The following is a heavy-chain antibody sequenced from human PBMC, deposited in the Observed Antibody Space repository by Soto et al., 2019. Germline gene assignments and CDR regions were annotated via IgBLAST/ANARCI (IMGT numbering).Heavy chain of an antibody. CDR3: AKDNSGWYDYFDY. CDR1: GFTFSSYG. V-gene: IGHV3-23*01. Sequence: VGSLRLSCAASGFTFSSYGMHWVRQAPGKGLEWVSAISCSGGNTYYADSVKGRFTISRDNSKNTLYLQMNSLRAEDTAVYYCAKDNSGWYDYFDYWGQGTLVTVSS. CDR2: ISCSGGNT. D-gene: IGHD6-19*01. J-gene: IGHJ4*02.